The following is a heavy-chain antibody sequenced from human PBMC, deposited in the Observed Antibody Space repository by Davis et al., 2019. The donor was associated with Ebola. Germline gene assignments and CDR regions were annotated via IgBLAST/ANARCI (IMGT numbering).Heavy chain of an antibody. CDR2: ISYDGSNK. Sequence: PGGSLRLSCAASGFTFSSYGMHWVRQAPGKGLEWVAVISYDGSNKYYADSVKGRFTISRDNSKNTLYLQMNSLRAEDTAVYYCAKEIVGATWVYYYYGMDVWGQGTTVTVSS. J-gene: IGHJ6*02. CDR3: AKEIVGATWVYYYYGMDV. CDR1: GFTFSSYG. V-gene: IGHV3-30*18. D-gene: IGHD1-26*01.